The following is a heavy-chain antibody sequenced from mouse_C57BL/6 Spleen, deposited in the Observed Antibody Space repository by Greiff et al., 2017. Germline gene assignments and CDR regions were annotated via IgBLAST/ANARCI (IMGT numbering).Heavy chain of an antibody. CDR1: GYTFTSYW. V-gene: IGHV1-64*01. CDR3: ARYFYGSSWFAY. D-gene: IGHD1-1*01. Sequence: QVQLQQPGAELVKPGASVKLSCKASGYTFTSYWMHWVKQRPGQGLEWIGMIHPNSGSTNYNEKVKSKATLTVDKSSSSAYMQLSSLTSEDSAVYYCARYFYGSSWFAYWGQGTLVTVSA. CDR2: IHPNSGST. J-gene: IGHJ3*01.